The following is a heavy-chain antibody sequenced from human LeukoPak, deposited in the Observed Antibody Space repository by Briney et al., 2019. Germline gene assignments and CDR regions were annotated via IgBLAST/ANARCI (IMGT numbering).Heavy chain of an antibody. CDR2: ISDIGSI. CDR3: AGHHPRNTVDF. V-gene: IGHV4-59*08. D-gene: IGHD2/OR15-2a*01. CDR1: GVSIFSSY. Sequence: SETLSLTCTVSGVSIFSSYWSWIRQPPGKGLEWIAYISDIGSINYNPSLKSRVTISLDTSKNQFSLKLSSVTAADTAVYYCAGHHPRNTVDFWGQGTLVTVSS. J-gene: IGHJ4*02.